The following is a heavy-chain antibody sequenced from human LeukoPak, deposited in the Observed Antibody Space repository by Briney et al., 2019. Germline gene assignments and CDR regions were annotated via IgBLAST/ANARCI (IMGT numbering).Heavy chain of an antibody. CDR3: AKDTALQLPSYYFDY. J-gene: IGHJ4*02. Sequence: GGSLRLSCTASGFTFSSYGMHWVRQAPGKGLEWVAFIRYDGSNKYYADSVKGRFTISRDNSKNTLYLQMNSLRAEDTAVYYCAKDTALQLPSYYFDYWGQGALVTVSS. V-gene: IGHV3-30*02. CDR2: IRYDGSNK. D-gene: IGHD2-2*01. CDR1: GFTFSSYG.